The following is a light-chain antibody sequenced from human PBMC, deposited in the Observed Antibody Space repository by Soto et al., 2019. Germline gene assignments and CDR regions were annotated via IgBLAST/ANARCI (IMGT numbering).Light chain of an antibody. CDR1: SRHGTYT. CDR2: VNTDGSH. Sequence: QPVLTQSPSASASLGASVKLTCTLSSRHGTYTIAWHQQHPEKGPRFLLKVNTDGSHTKGDGVPDRFSGSSSGAEHYLTISSLQSEDESDYYCQTWGSGIWVFGGGTQLTVL. J-gene: IGLJ3*02. CDR3: QTWGSGIWV. V-gene: IGLV4-69*01.